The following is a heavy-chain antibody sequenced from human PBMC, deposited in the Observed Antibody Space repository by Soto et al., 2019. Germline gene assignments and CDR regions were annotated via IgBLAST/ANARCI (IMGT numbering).Heavy chain of an antibody. J-gene: IGHJ4*02. CDR3: AKDSNKYSSSLRGRYFDY. CDR2: ISGGGSNT. V-gene: IGHV3-23*01. D-gene: IGHD4-4*01. Sequence: LRLSCAASGFPFSSYVMAWVRQAPGKGLEWVSGISGGGSNTFYAGSVKGRFTISRDNSKNTLLLQMNSLGAEDTAVYYCAKDSNKYSSSLRGRYFDYWGQGIGVTVSS. CDR1: GFPFSSYV.